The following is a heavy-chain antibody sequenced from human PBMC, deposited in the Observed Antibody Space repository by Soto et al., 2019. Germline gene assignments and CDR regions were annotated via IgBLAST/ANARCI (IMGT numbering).Heavy chain of an antibody. V-gene: IGHV4-39*07. CDR1: GGSISTSVYY. D-gene: IGHD3-3*01. CDR2: IYYSGSA. J-gene: IGHJ4*02. Sequence: PSETLSLTCTVSGGSISTSVYYWGWIRQPPGRGLEWMANIYYSGSAYYNPSLKSRVSTSVDTSKNQFSLKLRSVTAADTAVYYCAREPSWSGYFEFWGQGTLVTVSS. CDR3: AREPSWSGYFEF.